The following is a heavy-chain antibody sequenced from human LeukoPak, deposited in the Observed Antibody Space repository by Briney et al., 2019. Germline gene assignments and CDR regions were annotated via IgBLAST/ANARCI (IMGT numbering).Heavy chain of an antibody. V-gene: IGHV4-59*10. Sequence: PSETLSLTCAVYGGSFSGYYWSWIRQPAGKGLEWIGRIYTSGSTNYNPSLKSRVTISVDTSKNQFSLKLSSVTAADTAVYYCARAQSLPYCSGGSCYTNWFDPWGQGTLVTVSS. D-gene: IGHD2-15*01. CDR2: IYTSGST. J-gene: IGHJ5*02. CDR1: GGSFSGYY. CDR3: ARAQSLPYCSGGSCYTNWFDP.